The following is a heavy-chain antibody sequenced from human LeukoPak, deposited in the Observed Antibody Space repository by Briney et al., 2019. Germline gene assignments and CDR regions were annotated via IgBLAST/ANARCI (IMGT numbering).Heavy chain of an antibody. J-gene: IGHJ4*02. CDR1: GDSVSSNTAS. V-gene: IGHV6-1*01. Sequence: SQTLSLTCAISGDSVSSNTASWNWIRQSPSRRLEWLGRTYYRSKRYNDYALSVKSRITLNPDTSKNQFSLQLNSVTPEDTAVYYCARGTLYATSWSFDYWGQGTLVTVSS. D-gene: IGHD2-2*01. CDR2: TYYRSKRYN. CDR3: ARGTLYATSWSFDY.